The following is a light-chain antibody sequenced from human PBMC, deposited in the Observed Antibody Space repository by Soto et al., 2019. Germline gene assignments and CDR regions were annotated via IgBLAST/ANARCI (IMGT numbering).Light chain of an antibody. CDR3: CSYAGSYTFYV. Sequence: SVLTPPPSVSGAPGQAVTISCTGNSSDVGGYNYFSWYQQHPGKAPNLMIYVVSKRPSGVPDRFSGSKSGNTASLTISGLQAEDEANYYCCSYAGSYTFYVFGTGTKVTVL. V-gene: IGLV2-11*01. CDR2: VVS. CDR1: SSDVGGYNY. J-gene: IGLJ1*01.